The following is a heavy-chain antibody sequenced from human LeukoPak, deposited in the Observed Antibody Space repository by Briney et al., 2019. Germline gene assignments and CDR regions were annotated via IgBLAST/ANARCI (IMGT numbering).Heavy chain of an antibody. CDR2: ISGSGGST. D-gene: IGHD3-22*01. V-gene: IGHV3-23*01. CDR3: ARDDGHYDRYYYYGMDV. Sequence: GGSLRLSCAASGFTFSSYAMSWVRQAPGKGLEWVSAISGSGGSTYYADSVKGRFTISRDNSKNTLYLQMNSLRAEDTAVYYCARDDGHYDRYYYYGMDVWGQGTTVTVSS. J-gene: IGHJ6*02. CDR1: GFTFSSYA.